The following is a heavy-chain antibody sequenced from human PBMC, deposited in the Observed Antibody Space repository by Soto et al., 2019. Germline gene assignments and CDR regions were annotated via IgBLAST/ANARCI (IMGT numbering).Heavy chain of an antibody. CDR2: ISWNSGSI. Sequence: GGSLRLSCASSGFTFDDYAMHWVRQAPGKGLEWVSGISWNSGSIGYADSVKGRFTISRDNAKNSLYLQMNSLRAEDTALYYCAKAFHSSSWYSPFRSFDYWGQGTLVTVSS. CDR1: GFTFDDYA. D-gene: IGHD6-13*01. CDR3: AKAFHSSSWYSPFRSFDY. V-gene: IGHV3-9*01. J-gene: IGHJ4*02.